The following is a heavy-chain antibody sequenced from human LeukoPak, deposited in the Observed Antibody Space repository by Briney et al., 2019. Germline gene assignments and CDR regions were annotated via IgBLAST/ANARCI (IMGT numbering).Heavy chain of an antibody. CDR1: GITLSNNR. CDR2: ISERGGNT. Sequence: GGSLTLSCVVSGITLSNNRMMWVRQAPGKGLEGFSDISERGGNTKHADSVKGRFISSTDTSKNTVYLKMNSLRVEDTAVYFCAKRSVVIRAVIIIGFHKEAYYFDYWGQGILVTVSS. D-gene: IGHD3-10*01. V-gene: IGHV3-23*01. CDR3: AKRSVVIRAVIIIGFHKEAYYFDY. J-gene: IGHJ4*02.